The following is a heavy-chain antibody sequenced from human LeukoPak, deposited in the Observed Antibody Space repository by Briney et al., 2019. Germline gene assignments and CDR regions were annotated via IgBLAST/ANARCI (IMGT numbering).Heavy chain of an antibody. CDR3: ARAKYYDSRGYSVREAYDI. J-gene: IGHJ3*02. CDR2: ISHDGNIK. CDR1: GFTFSSYT. V-gene: IGHV3-30*04. Sequence: LPGGSLRLSCTASGFTFSSYTMHWVRRAPGKGLEWVAVISHDGNIKYHADSMKDRFTISRDNSRNTLYLQMNNLRPEDTAVYSCARAKYYDSRGYSVREAYDIWGQGTMVTVSS. D-gene: IGHD3-22*01.